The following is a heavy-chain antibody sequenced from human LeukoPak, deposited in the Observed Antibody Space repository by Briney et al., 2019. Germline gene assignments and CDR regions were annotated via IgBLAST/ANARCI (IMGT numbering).Heavy chain of an antibody. CDR1: GFTFSSYS. V-gene: IGHV3-21*01. CDR3: AKHGEAYGDSKTDY. CDR2: ISSSSSYI. D-gene: IGHD4-17*01. J-gene: IGHJ4*02. Sequence: GGSLRLSCAASGFTFSSYSMNWVRQAPGKGLEWVSSISSSSSYIYYADSVKGRFTISRDNAKNSLYLQMNSLRAEDTAVYYCAKHGEAYGDSKTDYWGQGTLVTVSS.